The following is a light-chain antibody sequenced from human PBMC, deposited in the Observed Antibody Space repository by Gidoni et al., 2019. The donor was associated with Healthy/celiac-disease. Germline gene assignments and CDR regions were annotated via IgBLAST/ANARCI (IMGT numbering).Light chain of an antibody. CDR3: SSYTSSSTFVV. Sequence: QSALTQPASVSGSPGQSITLSCTGTSSDVGGYNYVSWYQQHPGKAPKLMIYEVSNRPSGVSNRFSGSKSGDTASLTISGLQAEDEADYYCSSYTSSSTFVVFGGGTKLTV. V-gene: IGLV2-14*01. CDR2: EVS. J-gene: IGLJ2*01. CDR1: SSDVGGYNY.